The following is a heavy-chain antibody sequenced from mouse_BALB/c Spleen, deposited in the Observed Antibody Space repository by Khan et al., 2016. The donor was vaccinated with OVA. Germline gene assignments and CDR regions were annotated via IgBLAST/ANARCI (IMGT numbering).Heavy chain of an antibody. CDR2: INSDGGYT. V-gene: IGHV5-6*01. CDR3: ASHLTGSFAY. D-gene: IGHD4-1*01. J-gene: IGHJ3*01. CDR1: GFTFSAYG. Sequence: EVELVESGGDLVKPGGSLRLSCAASGFTFSAYGMAWVRQAPDKRLEWVATINSDGGYTYYPDTVKGRFTISRNNAENTLSLQMSSLKSEDTAIYYCASHLTGSFAYWGQGTLVTVS.